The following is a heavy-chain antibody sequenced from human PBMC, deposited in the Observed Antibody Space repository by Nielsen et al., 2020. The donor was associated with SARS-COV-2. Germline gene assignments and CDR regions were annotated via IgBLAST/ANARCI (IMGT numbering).Heavy chain of an antibody. V-gene: IGHV3-9*01. CDR3: AKGRIAARLDYFDY. J-gene: IGHJ4*02. CDR2: ISWSSGSI. Sequence: GGSLRLSFAASGFTFDDYAMHWVRQAPGKGLEWVSAISWSSGSIGYADSVKGRFTISRDNAKNSLYLQVNSLRAEDTALYYCAKGRIAARLDYFDYWGQGTLVTVSS. CDR1: GFTFDDYA. D-gene: IGHD6-6*01.